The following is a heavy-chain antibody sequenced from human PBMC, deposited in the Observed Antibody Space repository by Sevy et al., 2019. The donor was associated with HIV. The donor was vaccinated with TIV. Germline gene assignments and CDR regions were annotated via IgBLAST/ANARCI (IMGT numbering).Heavy chain of an antibody. CDR1: GDSISSYF. D-gene: IGHD1-1*01. CDR2: VYFTGNT. V-gene: IGHV4-59*01. J-gene: IGHJ4*02. CDR3: ARDSTTRPRVLDY. Sequence: SETLSLTCSVSGDSISSYFWTWVRQAPGKGLEWIGNVYFTGNTDYSPSPQSRVTLTLNTSKNQFALTLKSVTAADTAIYFCARDSTTRPRVLDYWGQGTLVTVSS.